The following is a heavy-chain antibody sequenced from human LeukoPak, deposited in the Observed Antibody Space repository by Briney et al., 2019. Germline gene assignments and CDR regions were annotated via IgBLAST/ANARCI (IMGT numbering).Heavy chain of an antibody. V-gene: IGHV3-21*01. J-gene: IGHJ6*03. CDR1: GFTFSSYS. D-gene: IGHD3-10*01. CDR3: ARDWVGYYYYMDV. Sequence: GGSLRLSCAASGFTFSSYSMNWVRQAPGKGLEWVSSISSSSYIYYADSVKGRFTISRDNAKNSLYLQMNSLRAEDTAVYYCARDWVGYYYYMDVWGKGTTVTVSS. CDR2: ISSSSYI.